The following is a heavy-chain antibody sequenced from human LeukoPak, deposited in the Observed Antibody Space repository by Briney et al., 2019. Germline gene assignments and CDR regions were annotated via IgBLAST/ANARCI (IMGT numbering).Heavy chain of an antibody. CDR2: VDHTGST. CDR1: XDSXXXYY. Sequence: SXDSXXXYYWTWIRQPPGKGLXWIGYVDHTGSTNFNPSLNGRVSISRDTTKNLFSLRLRSVTAADTAVYFCGXXXXXXXXXXXXXYYYFYMDVWGKGTTVTVSS. V-gene: IGHV4-59*01. CDR3: GXXXXXXXXXXXXXYYYFYMDV. J-gene: IGHJ6*03.